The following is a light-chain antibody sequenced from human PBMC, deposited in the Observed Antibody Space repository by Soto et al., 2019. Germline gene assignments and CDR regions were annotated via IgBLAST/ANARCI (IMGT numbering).Light chain of an antibody. J-gene: IGLJ2*01. CDR1: SSNIGARYD. Sequence: QSVLTQPPSVSGAPGQRVTISCTGSSSNIGARYDVHWYQQLPGTTPKLLIYGNNNRPSGVPDRFSGSKSGTSASLAITGRHAEDVPDYYCQSDDIILGTYVIFCGGTK. CDR2: GNN. CDR3: QSDDIILGTYVI. V-gene: IGLV1-40*01.